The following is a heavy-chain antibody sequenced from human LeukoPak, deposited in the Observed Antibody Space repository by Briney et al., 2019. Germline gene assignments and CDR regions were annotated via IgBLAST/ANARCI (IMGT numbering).Heavy chain of an antibody. CDR3: AKDMAPPLYYYYYYGMDV. CDR1: GFTFDDYA. V-gene: IGHV3-9*01. CDR2: ISWNSGSI. Sequence: PGGSLRLSCAASGFTFDDYAMHWARQAPGKGLEWVSGISWNSGSIGYADSVKGRFTISRDNAKNSLYLQMNSLRAEDTALYYCAKDMAPPLYYYYYYGMDVWGQGTTVTVSS. D-gene: IGHD1-14*01. J-gene: IGHJ6*02.